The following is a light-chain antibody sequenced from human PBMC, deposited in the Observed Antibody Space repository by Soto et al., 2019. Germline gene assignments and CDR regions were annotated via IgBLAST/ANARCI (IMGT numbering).Light chain of an antibody. CDR3: QKYNSAPRT. CDR1: QGISNY. CDR2: AAS. Sequence: IWVTQSPSSFSESTGDRVTITCRASQGISNYLAWYQQKPGKVPKLLIYAASTLQSGVPSRFSGSGSGTDFTLTISSLQPEDVATYYCQKYNSAPRTFGQGTKVDIK. V-gene: IGKV1-27*01. J-gene: IGKJ1*01.